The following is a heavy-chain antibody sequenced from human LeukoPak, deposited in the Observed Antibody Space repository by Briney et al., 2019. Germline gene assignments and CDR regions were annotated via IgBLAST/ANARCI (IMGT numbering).Heavy chain of an antibody. Sequence: SETLSLTCAVYGGSFSGYYWSWIRQPPGKGLELIGEINHSGGTNYNPSLKSRVTILVDTSKKQFSLKLSSVTAADTAVYYCARGGSPIVVVPAAPHGMDVWGKGTTVTVSS. D-gene: IGHD2-2*01. CDR2: INHSGGT. CDR1: GGSFSGYY. J-gene: IGHJ6*04. CDR3: ARGGSPIVVVPAAPHGMDV. V-gene: IGHV4-34*01.